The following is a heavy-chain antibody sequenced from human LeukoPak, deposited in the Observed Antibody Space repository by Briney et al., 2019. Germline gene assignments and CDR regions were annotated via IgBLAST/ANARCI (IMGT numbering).Heavy chain of an antibody. D-gene: IGHD2-2*01. V-gene: IGHV1-18*04. CDR1: GYTFTSYG. CDR2: ISAYNGNT. J-gene: IGHJ6*04. Sequence: ASVKVSCKASGYTFTSYGISWVRQAPGQGLEWMGWISAYNGNTNYAPKLQGRVTMTTDTSTSTAYMELTSLRCDDAVVYYCARAGVCSSTSCYADVYYYYYGMDVWGKGTTVTVSS. CDR3: ARAGVCSSTSCYADVYYYYYGMDV.